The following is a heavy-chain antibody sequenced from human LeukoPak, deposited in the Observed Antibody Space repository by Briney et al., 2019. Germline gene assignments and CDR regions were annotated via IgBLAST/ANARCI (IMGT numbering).Heavy chain of an antibody. D-gene: IGHD4-23*01. CDR1: GFVFSSYS. Sequence: GGSLRLSCAASGFVFSSYSMNWVRQAPGKGLEWVSFLIVGNGNQHYADSVRGRFTISRDDAKNSLYLQMNSLRAEDTAVYYCARDRNGGSFNYWGQGTLVTVSS. CDR2: LIVGNGNQ. J-gene: IGHJ4*02. V-gene: IGHV3-48*01. CDR3: ARDRNGGSFNY.